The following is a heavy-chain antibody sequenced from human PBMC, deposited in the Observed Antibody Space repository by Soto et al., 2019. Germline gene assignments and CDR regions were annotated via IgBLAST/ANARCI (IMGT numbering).Heavy chain of an antibody. CDR2: TYYRSKWYN. CDR1: GDSVSSNSAA. Sequence: PSQTLSLTCAISGDSVSSNSAAWNWIRQSPSRGLEWLGRTYYRSKWYNDYAVSVKSRITINPDTSKNQFSLQLNSVTPEDTAVYYCAIVFHRSGADTEIYSPPTRRSSVPGSAGM. V-gene: IGHV6-1*01. CDR3: AIVFHRSGADTEIYSPPTRRSSVPGSAGM. J-gene: IGHJ6*01. D-gene: IGHD2-15*01.